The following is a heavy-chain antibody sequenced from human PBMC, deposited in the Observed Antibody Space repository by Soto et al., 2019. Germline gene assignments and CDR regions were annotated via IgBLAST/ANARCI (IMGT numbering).Heavy chain of an antibody. V-gene: IGHV5-51*01. J-gene: IGHJ4*02. CDR3: ARRHYESSGFYPYYFDN. D-gene: IGHD3-22*01. CDR1: GYSFSSYW. CDR2: IYAADSDT. Sequence: GESLKISCKGSGYSFSSYWIGWVRQMPGKGLEWMGIIYAADSDTRYSPSFQGQVTISVDMSIKTAYLQWSSLKASDTALYYCARRHYESSGFYPYYFDNWGQGTQVTVSS.